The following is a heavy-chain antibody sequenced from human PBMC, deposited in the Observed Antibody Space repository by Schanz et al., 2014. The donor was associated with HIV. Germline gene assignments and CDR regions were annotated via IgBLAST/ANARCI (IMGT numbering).Heavy chain of an antibody. V-gene: IGHV3-23*04. CDR3: AKDHYDFRLSPHDY. CDR2: VGSSVGFT. D-gene: IGHD3-3*01. J-gene: IGHJ4*02. CDR1: GFIFSDYS. Sequence: ELQLAESGGRLEQPGGSLRLSCAASGFIFSDYSMNWVRQAPGKGLEWVASVGSSVGFTVYADSVQGRFTISRDNSKNTLYLQMSSLRAEDTAVYYCAKDHYDFRLSPHDYWGQGTLVTVSS.